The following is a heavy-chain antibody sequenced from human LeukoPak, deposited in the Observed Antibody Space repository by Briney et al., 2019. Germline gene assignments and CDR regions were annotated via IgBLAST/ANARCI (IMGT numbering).Heavy chain of an antibody. Sequence: SETLSLTCTVSGGSISSYYWSWIRQPPGKGLEWIGYIYYSGSTNYNPSLKSRVTISVDTSKNQFSLKLSSVPAADTAVYYCARVDRRELDIHYWGQGTLVTVSS. V-gene: IGHV4-59*12. CDR1: GGSISSYY. CDR2: IYYSGST. D-gene: IGHD1-26*01. CDR3: ARVDRRELDIHY. J-gene: IGHJ4*02.